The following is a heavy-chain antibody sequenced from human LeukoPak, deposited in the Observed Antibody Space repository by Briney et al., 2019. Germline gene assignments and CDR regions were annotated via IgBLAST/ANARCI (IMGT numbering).Heavy chain of an antibody. D-gene: IGHD3-22*01. V-gene: IGHV4-59*08. J-gene: IGHJ6*03. CDR2: IYYRGST. CDR1: GGSISSNY. Sequence: SGTLSLTCTVSGGSISSNYGSWICQTPGKGLGRIGYIYYRGSTNYNTSLQSRVTISVDTSKNQFSLKLSYVTAADTAVYYCARAEGETNGYNYYYMDVWGKGTTVTVYS. CDR3: ARAEGETNGYNYYYMDV.